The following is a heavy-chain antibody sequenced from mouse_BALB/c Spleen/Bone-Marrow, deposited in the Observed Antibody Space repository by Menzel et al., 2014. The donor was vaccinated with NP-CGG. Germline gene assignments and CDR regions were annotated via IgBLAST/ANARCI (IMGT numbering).Heavy chain of an antibody. CDR3: ARGNYGGDY. CDR1: GYTFTNFA. V-gene: IGHV9-1*02. J-gene: IGHJ4*01. Sequence: LMESGPDLKKPGETVKIPCKASGYTFTNFAMNWVEQAPGEGLKWMGSINTYTGEPTYADDFKGRFAFSLETSINTASLQINDLKDEDLATYFCARGNYGGDYWGQGTSVTVSS. CDR2: INTYTGEP. D-gene: IGHD2-1*01.